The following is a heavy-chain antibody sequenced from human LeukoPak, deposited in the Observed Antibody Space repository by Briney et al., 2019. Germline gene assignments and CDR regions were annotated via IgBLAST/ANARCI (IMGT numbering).Heavy chain of an antibody. J-gene: IGHJ6*02. CDR3: AKYCVSTSCSNRGAYYGMDV. D-gene: IGHD2-2*01. CDR1: GFTFSNYA. V-gene: IGHV3-23*01. CDR2: ISGSGSST. Sequence: GGSLRLSCAASGFTFSNYAMSWVRQAPGKGLEWVSSISGSGSSTYYADSVKGRFTISRDNSKNSPYLQMNSLRAEDTAVYYCAKYCVSTSCSNRGAYYGMDVWGQGTTVTVSS.